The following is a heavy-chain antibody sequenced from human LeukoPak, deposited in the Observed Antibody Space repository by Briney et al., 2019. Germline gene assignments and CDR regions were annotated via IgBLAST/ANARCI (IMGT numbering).Heavy chain of an antibody. J-gene: IGHJ6*03. Sequence: GASVKVSCKASGYTFTGYYMHWVRQAPGQGLEWMGWIDPNSGGTNYAQKFQGRVTMTRDTSISTAYMELSRRRSDDTAVYYCAGETTYYYYYYMDVWGKGTTVTVSS. V-gene: IGHV1-2*02. CDR1: GYTFTGYY. CDR3: AGETTYYYYYYMDV. D-gene: IGHD4-11*01. CDR2: IDPNSGGT.